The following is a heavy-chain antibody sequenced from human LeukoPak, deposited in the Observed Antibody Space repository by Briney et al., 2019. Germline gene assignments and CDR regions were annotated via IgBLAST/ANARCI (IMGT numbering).Heavy chain of an antibody. CDR1: GYSFTSYW. Sequence: PGESLKISCKVSGYSFTSYWIGWVRQMPGKGLEWVGIIYPGDSDTRYSPSFQGQVTISADKSSSTTYLQWSTLKASDTAMYYCARPYSTGWYPFDYWGQGTLVTVSS. CDR3: ARPYSTGWYPFDY. J-gene: IGHJ4*02. V-gene: IGHV5-51*01. CDR2: IYPGDSDT. D-gene: IGHD6-19*01.